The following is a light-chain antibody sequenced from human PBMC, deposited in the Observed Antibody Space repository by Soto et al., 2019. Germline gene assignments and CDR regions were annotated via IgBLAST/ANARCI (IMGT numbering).Light chain of an antibody. Sequence: EVVLTQSPATLSLSPGERATLSCRASQSVGSYLAWYQHKPGQPPRLLIYDASNRATGIPARFSGSGSGTDFTLTISSLEPEDFAFYYCQQRSNWTPTWTFGQGTKVEIK. CDR1: QSVGSY. CDR2: DAS. V-gene: IGKV3-11*01. J-gene: IGKJ1*01. CDR3: QQRSNWTPTWT.